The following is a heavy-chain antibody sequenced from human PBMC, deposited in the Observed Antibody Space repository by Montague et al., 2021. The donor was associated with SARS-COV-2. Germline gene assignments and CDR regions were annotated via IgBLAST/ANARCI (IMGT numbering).Heavy chain of an antibody. CDR1: GGSITRNYY. CDR2: IYYSGTT. J-gene: IGHJ3*02. V-gene: IGHV4-39*01. D-gene: IGHD3-10*01. CDR3: ARPLVRGVPKAFDI. Sequence: SETLSLTCTVSGGSITRNYYWGWIRRPPGKGLAWVGNIYYSGTTFINPSLESRVTISVDASKNQFSLNLTSVTAADTAVYYCARPLVRGVPKAFDIWGQGALVIVSS.